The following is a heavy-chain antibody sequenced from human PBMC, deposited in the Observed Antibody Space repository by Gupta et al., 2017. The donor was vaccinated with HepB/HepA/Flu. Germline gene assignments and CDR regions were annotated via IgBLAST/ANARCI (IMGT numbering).Heavy chain of an antibody. J-gene: IGHJ4*02. Sequence: EVQLLESGGGLVQPGGSLRLSCAASGFTFSSYAMSWVRQAPGKGLEWVSAISGSGGSTYYADSVKGRFTISRDNSKNTLYLQMNSLRAEDTAVYYCAKSRAPYFDWFADVDYWGQGTLVTVSS. CDR1: GFTFSSYA. CDR2: ISGSGGST. D-gene: IGHD3-9*01. CDR3: AKSRAPYFDWFADVDY. V-gene: IGHV3-23*01.